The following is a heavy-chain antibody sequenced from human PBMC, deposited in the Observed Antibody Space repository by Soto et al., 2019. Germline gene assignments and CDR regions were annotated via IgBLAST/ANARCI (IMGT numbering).Heavy chain of an antibody. CDR3: ARGPAPPFYGMDV. CDR2: INPSGST. D-gene: IGHD2-2*01. CDR1: GGSFSGYY. Sequence: SETLSLTCAVYGGSFSGYYWNWIRQPPGKGLEWIGEINPSGSTNDNPSLNRRVTISVDTSKNQFSLKLSSVTAADTAVYYCARGPAPPFYGMDVWGQGTTVTVSS. V-gene: IGHV4-34*01. J-gene: IGHJ6*02.